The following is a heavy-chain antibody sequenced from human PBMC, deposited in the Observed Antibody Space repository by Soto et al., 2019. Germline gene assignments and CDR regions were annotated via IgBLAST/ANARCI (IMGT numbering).Heavy chain of an antibody. D-gene: IGHD4-17*01. J-gene: IGHJ6*02. CDR1: GGSISSYY. V-gene: IGHV4-59*01. CDR3: ARERYGDYIRPIPYYYYGMDV. CDR2: IYYSGST. Sequence: QVQLQESGPGLVKPSETLSLTCTVSGGSISSYYWSWIRQPPGKGLEWIGYIYYSGSTNYNPSLKSRVTISVDTSKNQFSLKLSSVTAADTAVYYCARERYGDYIRPIPYYYYGMDVWGQGTTVTVSS.